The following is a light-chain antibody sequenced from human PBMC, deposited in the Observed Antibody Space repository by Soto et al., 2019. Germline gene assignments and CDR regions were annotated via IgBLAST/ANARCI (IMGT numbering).Light chain of an antibody. CDR3: QQSYNTPRT. Sequence: ASVGDRVTXTCRAXERISNYLNWYQQKPGTAPKLLIWSSSTLPSGVPSRFSGSGSGTDFTLSISGLQPEDFAVYYCQQSYNTPRTFGQGTKVEVK. CDR2: SSS. V-gene: IGKV1-39*01. CDR1: ERISNY. J-gene: IGKJ1*01.